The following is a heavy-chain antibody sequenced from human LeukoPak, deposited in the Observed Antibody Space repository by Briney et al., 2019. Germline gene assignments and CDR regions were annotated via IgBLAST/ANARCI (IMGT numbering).Heavy chain of an antibody. D-gene: IGHD3-22*01. CDR3: AKTGGYYDTSDLYRPDVFDI. CDR2: ISGSGGST. V-gene: IGHV3-23*01. J-gene: IGHJ3*02. CDR1: GFTFSSYA. Sequence: GGSLRLSCAASGFTFSSYAMSWVRQAPGKGLEWVSAISGSGGSTFYTDSVTGRFTISRDNSKNTLYVQMNSLRAKDTAVYYCAKTGGYYDTSDLYRPDVFDIWGQGTVVTVSS.